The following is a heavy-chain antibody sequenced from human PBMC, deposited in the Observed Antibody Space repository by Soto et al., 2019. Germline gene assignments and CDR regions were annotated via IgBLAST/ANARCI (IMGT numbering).Heavy chain of an antibody. V-gene: IGHV3-33*06. J-gene: IGHJ6*02. Sequence: PGGSLRLSCVASGFTFSSYGRHWVRQAPGKGLEWVAVMSYDGSHEYYADSVKGRFTISRDNSKTILYLQMNSLRLEDTAVYYCAKGSVLRVVEAPLAILGGVDVWGQGALVTVYS. CDR2: MSYDGSHE. CDR3: AKGSVLRVVEAPLAILGGVDV. CDR1: GFTFSSYG. D-gene: IGHD2-8*01.